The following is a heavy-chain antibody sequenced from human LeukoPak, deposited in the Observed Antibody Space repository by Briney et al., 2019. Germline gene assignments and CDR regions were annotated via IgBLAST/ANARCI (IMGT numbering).Heavy chain of an antibody. Sequence: SGGSLRLSCAASGFTVDSNYLSWVRQAPGKGLEWVSTIYTGGNTYYAASVKGRFTISRDNSKNTLYLQMNSLRPEDTAVYYCARVYCLSTSCPSQNYYYYAMDVWGQGTTVTVSS. J-gene: IGHJ6*02. D-gene: IGHD2-2*01. V-gene: IGHV3-53*05. CDR2: IYTGGNT. CDR1: GFTVDSNY. CDR3: ARVYCLSTSCPSQNYYYYAMDV.